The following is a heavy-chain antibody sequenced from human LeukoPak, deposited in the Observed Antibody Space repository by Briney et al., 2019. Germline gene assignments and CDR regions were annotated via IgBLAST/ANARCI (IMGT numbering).Heavy chain of an antibody. CDR3: ARAACSGGSCYRYYFDS. V-gene: IGHV1-46*01. Sequence: ASVKVSCKASGYTFTSYYMHWVRQAPGQGLEWMGIINPSGGSTSYAQKFQGRVTMTRDTSTSTVYMELSSLRSEDTAVYYCARAACSGGSCYRYYFDSWGQGTLVPVSP. CDR1: GYTFTSYY. CDR2: INPSGGST. J-gene: IGHJ4*02. D-gene: IGHD2-15*01.